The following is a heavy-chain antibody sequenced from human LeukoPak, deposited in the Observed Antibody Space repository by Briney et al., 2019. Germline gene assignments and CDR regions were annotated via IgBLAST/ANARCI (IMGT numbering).Heavy chain of an antibody. D-gene: IGHD1-26*01. CDR3: ARDLRYSGSYYY. Sequence: GGSLRLSCAASGFTVSSNYMSWVRQAPGKGLEWVSVIYSGGSTYYADSVKGRFTISRDNSKNTLYLQMNSLRAEDTAVYYCARDLRYSGSYYYWGQGTLVTVSS. CDR1: GFTVSSNY. CDR2: IYSGGST. V-gene: IGHV3-66*01. J-gene: IGHJ4*02.